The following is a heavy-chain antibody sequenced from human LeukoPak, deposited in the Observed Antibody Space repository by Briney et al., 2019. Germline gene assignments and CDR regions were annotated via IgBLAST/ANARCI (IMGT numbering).Heavy chain of an antibody. CDR3: AKNHGRDFWSVSQNWFDP. Sequence: GGSLRLSCAASGFTFSSYAMSWVRQAPGKGLEWVSAISGSGGSTYYADSVKGRFTISRDNSKSTLYLQMNSLRAEDTAVYYCAKNHGRDFWSVSQNWFDPWGQGTLVTASS. V-gene: IGHV3-23*01. D-gene: IGHD3-3*01. CDR1: GFTFSSYA. CDR2: ISGSGGST. J-gene: IGHJ5*02.